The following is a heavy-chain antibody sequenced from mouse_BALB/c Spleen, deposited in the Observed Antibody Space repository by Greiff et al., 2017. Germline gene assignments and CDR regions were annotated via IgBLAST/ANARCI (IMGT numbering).Heavy chain of an antibody. CDR1: GFTFSSYG. D-gene: IGHD2-4*01. Sequence: VQLVESGGDLVKPGGSLKLSCAASGFTFSSYGMSWVRQTPDKRLEWVATISSGGSYTYYPDSVKGRFTISRDNAKNTLYLQMSSLKSEDTAMYYCARPSTMITMFAYWGQGTLVTVSA. CDR3: ARPSTMITMFAY. CDR2: ISSGGSYT. J-gene: IGHJ3*01. V-gene: IGHV5-6*01.